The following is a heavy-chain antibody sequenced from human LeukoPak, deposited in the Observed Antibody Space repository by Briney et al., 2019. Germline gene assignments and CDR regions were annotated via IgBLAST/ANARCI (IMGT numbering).Heavy chain of an antibody. D-gene: IGHD1-26*01. Sequence: GASVKVSCKASGYTFTGYYMHWVRQAPGQGLEWMGWINPNSGGTNYAQKFQGRVTMTRDTSISTAYMELSRLRSDDTAVYYCARDRGGWELVFDYWGQGTLVTVSS. V-gene: IGHV1-2*02. J-gene: IGHJ4*02. CDR2: INPNSGGT. CDR3: ARDRGGWELVFDY. CDR1: GYTFTGYY.